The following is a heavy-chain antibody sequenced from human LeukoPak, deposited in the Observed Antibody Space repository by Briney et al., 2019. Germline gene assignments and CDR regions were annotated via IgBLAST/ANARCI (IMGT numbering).Heavy chain of an antibody. V-gene: IGHV1-2*02. Sequence: ASVKVSCKASGYTFTGYFIHWVRQSPGQGLEWMGWINPDSGGTNFAQKFQGRITMTRDTSISTAYMDLSRLRSHDTAVYYCAREGTNLPDYWGQGTLVTVSS. J-gene: IGHJ4*02. CDR3: AREGTNLPDY. CDR2: INPDSGGT. CDR1: GYTFTGYF. D-gene: IGHD1-14*01.